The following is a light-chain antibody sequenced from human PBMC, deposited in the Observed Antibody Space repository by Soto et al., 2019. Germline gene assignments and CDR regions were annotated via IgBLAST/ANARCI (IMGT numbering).Light chain of an antibody. J-gene: IGKJ5*01. V-gene: IGKV3-15*01. CDR2: DVS. CDR3: QQRSNWPPT. CDR1: QSARIS. Sequence: ETVMTQSPATLSVSPGERATLSCRASQSARISLGWYQQKPGQAPRLLIYDVSTRATGVPARFSGSGSGTEPTRTITRLEHEDFALYYCQQRSNWPPTFGQGTRLEI.